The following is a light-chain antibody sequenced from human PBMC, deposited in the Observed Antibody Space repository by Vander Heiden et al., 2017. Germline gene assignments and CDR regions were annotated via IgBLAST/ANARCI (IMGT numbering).Light chain of an antibody. Sequence: QSVLPPPPSASSAPARGVTISCCGSSSNVGSNSVYWYQHPPGTAPKLLIYRDFQRPSGVPDRFSASKSGTSASLAISGLRSEDEAHYYCAAWDDSLSVVFGGGTKLTVL. J-gene: IGLJ2*01. CDR1: SSNVGSNS. V-gene: IGLV1-47*01. CDR2: RDF. CDR3: AAWDDSLSVV.